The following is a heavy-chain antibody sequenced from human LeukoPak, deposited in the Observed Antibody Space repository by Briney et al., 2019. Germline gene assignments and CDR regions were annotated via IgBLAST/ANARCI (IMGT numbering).Heavy chain of an antibody. V-gene: IGHV5-51*01. CDR1: GYSFTSYW. D-gene: IGHD2-15*01. CDR2: IYPGDSDT. J-gene: IGHJ4*02. CDR3: ARRSGGCDY. Sequence: GESLKISCKGSGYSFTSYWIGWVRQMPGKGLEWMGIIYPGDSDTRYSTSFQGQVTISDDKSISTAYLQRSILKAAEAAMYCCARRSGGCDYWGQGTLVTVSS.